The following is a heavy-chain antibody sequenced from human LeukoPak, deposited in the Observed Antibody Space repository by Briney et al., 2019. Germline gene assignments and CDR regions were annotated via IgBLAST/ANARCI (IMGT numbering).Heavy chain of an antibody. CDR1: GFIFSSYA. D-gene: IGHD6-19*01. J-gene: IGHJ4*02. CDR2: IYYSGST. V-gene: IGHV4-39*01. CDR3: ARHAGMGYSSGWYFFDY. Sequence: PGGSLRLSCAASGFIFSSYAMTWVRQAPGKGLEWIGSIYYSGSTYYNPSLKSRVTISVDTSKNQFSLKLSSVTAADTAVYYCARHAGMGYSSGWYFFDYWGQGTLVTVSS.